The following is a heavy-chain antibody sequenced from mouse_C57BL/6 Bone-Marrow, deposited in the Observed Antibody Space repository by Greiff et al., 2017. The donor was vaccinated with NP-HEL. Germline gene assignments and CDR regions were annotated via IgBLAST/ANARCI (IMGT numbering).Heavy chain of an antibody. D-gene: IGHD2-10*01. CDR1: GYTFTSYW. CDR3: ASGAYYGNYGRFAY. Sequence: QVPLQQPGAELVRPGSSVKLSCKASGYTFTSYWMDWVKQRPGQGLEWIGNIYPSDSETHYNQKFKDKATLTVDKSSSTAYMQLSSLTSEDSAVYYCASGAYYGNYGRFAYWGQGTLVTVSA. J-gene: IGHJ3*01. V-gene: IGHV1-61*01. CDR2: IYPSDSET.